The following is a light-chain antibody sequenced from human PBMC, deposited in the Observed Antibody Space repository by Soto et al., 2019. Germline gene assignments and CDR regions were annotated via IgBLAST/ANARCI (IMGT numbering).Light chain of an antibody. CDR1: ETISSN. CDR3: QHFKNWPPTVT. Sequence: EIMMTQSPATLSVSPGERVTLCCRATETISSNLAWYQQSPGQAPRLLIYGASIRATGVPARFSGSGSGSEFTLTISSLQSDDFGIYYCQHFKNWPPTVTFGPGTKVDLK. V-gene: IGKV3D-15*01. J-gene: IGKJ3*01. CDR2: GAS.